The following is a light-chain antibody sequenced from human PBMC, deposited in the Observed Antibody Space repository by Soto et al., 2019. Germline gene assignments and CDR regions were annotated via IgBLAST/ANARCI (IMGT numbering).Light chain of an antibody. CDR3: QQFNSYPLT. J-gene: IGKJ4*01. CDR1: QGISSS. CDR2: AAS. Sequence: DIQLTQSPSFLSASVGDRVSITCRASQGISSSLAWYQRRPGKAPELLIYAASTLQSGVPSRFSGSGSGTEFPLTISSLQPEDFATYYCQQFNSYPLTFGGGTKVEIK. V-gene: IGKV1-9*01.